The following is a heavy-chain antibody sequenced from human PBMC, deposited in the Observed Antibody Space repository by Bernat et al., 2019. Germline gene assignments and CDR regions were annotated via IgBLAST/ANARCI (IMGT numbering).Heavy chain of an antibody. Sequence: EVQLVESGGGLVQPGGSLSLSCAASGFTFSSSDMHWVRQAPGKGLEWVSFISSSSSRIYYAESVRGRFTISRDNDKNSLRLQMSSLRAEDMALYYCARDGKRRSNYGYDFDRWGQGTLVTVSS. J-gene: IGHJ4*02. CDR2: ISSSSSRI. CDR3: ARDGKRRSNYGYDFDR. D-gene: IGHD3-16*01. V-gene: IGHV3-48*01. CDR1: GFTFSSSD.